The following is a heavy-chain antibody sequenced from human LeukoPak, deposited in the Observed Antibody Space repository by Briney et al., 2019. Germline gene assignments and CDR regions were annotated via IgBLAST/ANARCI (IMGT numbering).Heavy chain of an antibody. Sequence: NSSETLSLTCTVSGDSNSSSNYYWGWIRQPPGKGLEWIGNVYYSGSTFYNPSLKSRVTISVDTSKNQFSLKLGSVTAADTAVYYCATSYGGHGNVFDYWGQGTLVTVSS. CDR2: VYYSGST. CDR1: GDSNSSSNYY. CDR3: ATSYGGHGNVFDY. J-gene: IGHJ4*02. D-gene: IGHD4-23*01. V-gene: IGHV4-39*01.